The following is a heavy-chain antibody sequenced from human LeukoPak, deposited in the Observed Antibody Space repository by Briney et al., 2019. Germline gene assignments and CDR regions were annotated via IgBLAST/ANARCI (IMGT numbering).Heavy chain of an antibody. J-gene: IGHJ4*02. CDR3: ATRYNIWPK. CDR2: IHHTGNT. V-gene: IGHV4-4*02. Sequence: SGTLSLTCAVSGGSISGSDCWWSWVRQPPGKGLEWIGEIHHTGNTKYSPSLKSRVTISLDNSKNYFSLTLTSVTAADTAMYYCATRYNIWPKWGPGTLVTVSS. D-gene: IGHD5-18*01. CDR1: GGSISGSDCW.